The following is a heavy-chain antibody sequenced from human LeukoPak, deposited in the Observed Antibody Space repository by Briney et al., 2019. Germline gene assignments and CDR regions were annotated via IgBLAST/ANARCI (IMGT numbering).Heavy chain of an antibody. V-gene: IGHV5-51*04. D-gene: IGHD3-16*01. CDR2: IYPGDSDS. J-gene: IGHJ5*01. CDR1: GYCFTNYW. Sequence: GESLNTSCMGSGYCFTNYWIGFVRQLPGKGLEWMWIIYPGDSDSRYSPYFAGQVTISVDKPISTAYLHWSSRKASDTAMYYCAGLRDNWFDSWGQGTLVTVSS. CDR3: AGLRDNWFDS.